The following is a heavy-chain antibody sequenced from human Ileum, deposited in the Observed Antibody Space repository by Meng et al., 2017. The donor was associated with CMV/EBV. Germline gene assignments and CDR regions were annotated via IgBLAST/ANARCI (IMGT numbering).Heavy chain of an antibody. V-gene: IGHV3-74*01. CDR1: TFSSYW. D-gene: IGHD3-22*01. CDR3: AGRSGYSDSSGYYYYFDY. J-gene: IGHJ4*02. Sequence: TFSSYWMHWVRQAPGKGLVWVSRINSDGSRTTYADSVKGRFTISRDNAKHTLYLQMNSLRAEDTAVYYCAGRSGYSDSSGYYYYFDYWGQGTLVTVSS. CDR2: INSDGSRT.